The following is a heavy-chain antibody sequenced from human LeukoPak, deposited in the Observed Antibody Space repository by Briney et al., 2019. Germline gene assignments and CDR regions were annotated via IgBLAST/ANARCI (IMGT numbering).Heavy chain of an antibody. CDR3: AMGLKPYSGYDDDY. CDR2: MNPNSGNT. V-gene: IGHV1-8*02. D-gene: IGHD5-12*01. CDR1: GGTFSSYA. Sequence: ASVKVSCKASGGTFSSYAISWVRRATGQGLEWMGWMNPNSGNTGYAQKFQGRVTMTRNTSISTAYMELSSLRSEDTAVYYCAMGLKPYSGYDDDYWGQGTLVTVSS. J-gene: IGHJ4*02.